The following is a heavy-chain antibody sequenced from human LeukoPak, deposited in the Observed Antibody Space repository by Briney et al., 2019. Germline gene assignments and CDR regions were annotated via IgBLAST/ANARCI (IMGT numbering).Heavy chain of an antibody. CDR3: ARDVDTTSY. CDR2: INHSGST. V-gene: IGHV4-34*01. CDR1: GGSFSGYY. D-gene: IGHD5-18*01. Sequence: KPSETLSLTCAVYGGSFSGYYWNSIRQPPGKGLEWIGEINHSGSTNYNPSLKSRVTISVDTSKNQFSLKLSSVTAADTAVYYCARDVDTTSYWGQGTLVTVSS. J-gene: IGHJ4*02.